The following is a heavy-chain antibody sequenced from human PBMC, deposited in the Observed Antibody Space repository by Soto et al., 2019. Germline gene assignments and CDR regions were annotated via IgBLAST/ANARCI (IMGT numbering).Heavy chain of an antibody. CDR3: ASSYYDFWSGYYIRWFDP. D-gene: IGHD3-3*01. V-gene: IGHV4-39*01. CDR2: IYYSGST. J-gene: IGHJ5*02. CDR1: GGSISSSSYY. Sequence: PSETLSLTCTVSGGSISSSSYYWGWIRRPPGKGLEWIGSIYYSGSTYYNPSLKSRVTISVDTSKNQFSLKLSSVTAADTAVYYCASSYYDFWSGYYIRWFDPWGQGTLVTVSS.